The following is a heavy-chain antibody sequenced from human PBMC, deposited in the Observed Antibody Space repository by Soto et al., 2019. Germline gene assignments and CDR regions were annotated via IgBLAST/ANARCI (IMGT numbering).Heavy chain of an antibody. Sequence: ASVKVSCKASGYTFSDYYIHWIRQAPGQGLEWMGWINPNSGSTHFAKKFQGRVTMTSDPSISTGYMELSSLRSDDTALYFCVRGGAEGPSVDFWGKGTRVTGCS. CDR2: INPNSGST. V-gene: IGHV1-2*02. J-gene: IGHJ4*02. CDR1: GYTFSDYY. D-gene: IGHD5-12*01. CDR3: VRGGAEGPSVDF.